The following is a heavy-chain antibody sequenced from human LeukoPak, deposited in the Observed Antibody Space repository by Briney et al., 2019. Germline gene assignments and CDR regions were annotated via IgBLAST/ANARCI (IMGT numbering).Heavy chain of an antibody. J-gene: IGHJ4*02. D-gene: IGHD3-22*01. Sequence: ASVKVSCKASGYTFTGYYMHWVRQATGQGLEWMRWINPNSGGTNYAQKFQGRVTMTRDTSISTAYMELSRLRSDDTAVYYCARDTNYDSSGYYLDYWGQGTLVTVSS. CDR2: INPNSGGT. V-gene: IGHV1-2*02. CDR3: ARDTNYDSSGYYLDY. CDR1: GYTFTGYY.